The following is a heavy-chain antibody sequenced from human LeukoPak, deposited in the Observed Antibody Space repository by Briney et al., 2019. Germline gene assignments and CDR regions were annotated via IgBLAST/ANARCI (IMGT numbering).Heavy chain of an antibody. D-gene: IGHD6-19*01. CDR2: ITYDGRNA. CDR3: AKAAYSSGWYVSY. CDR1: GFIFSNFG. Sequence: GGSLRLSCAASGFIFSNFGMHWVRQAPGKGLEWVAVITYDGRNAYYADAVKGRFTISRDNSENMVNLQVNSLRAEDTAVYYCAKAAYSSGWYVSYWGQGTLVTVPS. J-gene: IGHJ4*02. V-gene: IGHV3-30*18.